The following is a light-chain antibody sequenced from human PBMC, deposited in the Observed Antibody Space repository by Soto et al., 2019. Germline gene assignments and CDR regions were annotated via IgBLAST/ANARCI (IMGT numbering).Light chain of an antibody. CDR2: KAS. CDR3: QQYNSYSSGT. V-gene: IGKV1-5*03. CDR1: QSIDSW. J-gene: IGKJ1*01. Sequence: DIQMTQSPSTLSASVGDRVTITCRASQSIDSWLAWYQQKPGKAPNLLIYKASSLESGVPSRFSGSGSGTEFTLTLSSLQPDDFATYYCQQYNSYSSGTFGQGTKVDIK.